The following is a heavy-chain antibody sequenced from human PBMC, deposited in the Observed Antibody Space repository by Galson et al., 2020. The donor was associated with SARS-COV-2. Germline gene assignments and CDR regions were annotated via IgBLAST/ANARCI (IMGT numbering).Heavy chain of an antibody. CDR2: IKQDGSEK. V-gene: IGHV3-7*03. CDR1: GFTFSSYW. Sequence: GGSLRLSCAASGFTFSSYWMSWVRQAPGKGLEWVANIKQDGSEKYYVDSVKGRFTISRDNAKNSLYLQMNSLRAEDTAVYYCARVLGSFYGDYGGDNWFDPWGQGTLVTVSS. J-gene: IGHJ5*02. D-gene: IGHD4-17*01. CDR3: ARVLGSFYGDYGGDNWFDP.